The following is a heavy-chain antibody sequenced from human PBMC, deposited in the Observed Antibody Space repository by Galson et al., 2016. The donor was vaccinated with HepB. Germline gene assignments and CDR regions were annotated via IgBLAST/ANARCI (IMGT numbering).Heavy chain of an antibody. CDR3: ARLGGGRIASRRRYSYYGMDV. CDR2: IYPGDSDT. CDR1: EYSFPNYW. V-gene: IGHV5-51*01. Sequence: QSGAEVKKPGESLKISCKGSEYSFPNYWIGWVRQMPGKGLEWMGIIYPGDSDTRSSPSFQGQVPIPADKSIRTAYSQWSSLKVSDTAMYYCARLGGGRIASRRRYSYYGMDVWGQGTTVTVSS. J-gene: IGHJ6*02. D-gene: IGHD6-6*01.